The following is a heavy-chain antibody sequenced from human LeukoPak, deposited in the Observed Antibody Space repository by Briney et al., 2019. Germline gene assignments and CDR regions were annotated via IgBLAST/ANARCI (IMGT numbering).Heavy chain of an antibody. CDR1: GGSISSYY. V-gene: IGHV4-59*01. Sequence: PSETLSLTCTVSGGSISSYYWSWIRQPPGMGLEWIGYIYYSGSTNYNPALKSRVTISVDTSKNQFSLKLSSVTAADTAVCYCPGSWETAMVWGWGPGTLVTVFS. J-gene: IGHJ4*02. D-gene: IGHD5-18*01. CDR3: PGSWETAMVWG. CDR2: IYYSGST.